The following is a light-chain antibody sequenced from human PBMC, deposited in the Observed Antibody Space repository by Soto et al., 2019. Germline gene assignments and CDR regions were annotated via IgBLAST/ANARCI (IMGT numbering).Light chain of an antibody. CDR1: ENVRTF. CDR2: GAS. J-gene: IGKJ2*01. CDR3: QQRSNWPST. Sequence: EVVLTQSPATLSLSPGERATLSCRASENVRTFVDWYQQKPGQAPRLLIHGASNRATGIPARFSGSGSGTDFTLTISNLEPEDFAVYYCQQRSNWPSTFGQGTKLEIK. V-gene: IGKV3-11*01.